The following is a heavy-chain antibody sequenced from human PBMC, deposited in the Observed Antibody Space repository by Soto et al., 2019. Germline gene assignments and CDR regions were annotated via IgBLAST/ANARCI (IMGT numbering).Heavy chain of an antibody. D-gene: IGHD6-13*01. CDR1: GGSFSGYY. CDR3: ARGSRPRIAAVTRSRGGHWFDP. CDR2: INHSGST. V-gene: IGHV4-34*01. J-gene: IGHJ5*02. Sequence: SETLSLTCAVYGGSFSGYYWSWIRQPPGKGLEWIGEINHSGSTNYNPSLKSRVTISVDTSKNQFSLKLSSVTAADTAVYYCARGSRPRIAAVTRSRGGHWFDPWGQGTLVTVSS.